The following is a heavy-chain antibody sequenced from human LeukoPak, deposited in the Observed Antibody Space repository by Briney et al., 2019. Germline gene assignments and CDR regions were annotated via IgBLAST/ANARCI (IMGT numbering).Heavy chain of an antibody. CDR2: TYYRSKWYN. CDR3: ARGRITMVRGVEYYFDY. CDR1: GDSVSSNSAA. Sequence: SQTLSLTCAISGDSVSSNSAAWNWIRQSPSRGLEWLGRTYYRSKWYNDYAVSVKSRITINPDTSMNQFSLQLNSVTPEDTAVYYCARGRITMVRGVEYYFDYWGQGTLVTVSS. J-gene: IGHJ4*02. V-gene: IGHV6-1*01. D-gene: IGHD3-10*01.